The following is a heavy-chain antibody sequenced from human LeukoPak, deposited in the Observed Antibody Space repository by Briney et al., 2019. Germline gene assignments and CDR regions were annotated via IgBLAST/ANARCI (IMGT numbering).Heavy chain of an antibody. CDR2: INPNSGGT. D-gene: IGHD3-22*01. J-gene: IGHJ5*02. CDR1: GYTFTGYY. Sequence: ASVKVSCKASGYTFTGYYMHWVRQAPGQGLEWMGWINPNSGGTNYAQKFQGRVTMTRDTSISTAYMELSRLRSDDTAVYYCARVYYYDSSGYGNWFDPWGQGTLVTVSS. CDR3: ARVYYYDSSGYGNWFDP. V-gene: IGHV1-2*02.